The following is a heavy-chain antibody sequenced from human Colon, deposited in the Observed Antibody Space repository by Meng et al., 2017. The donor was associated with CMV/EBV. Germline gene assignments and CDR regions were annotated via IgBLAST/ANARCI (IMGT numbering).Heavy chain of an antibody. Sequence: QGQRVQAGAEMKKPGASVKVSCKTSGYTSTPDYIHWVRQAPGQGLEWMGWISLNDGRTSFAQKFQGRVTMTRDTSITTTYMELSRLTSDDTAIYYCTRDGTAAANERGYGYWGQGTLVTVSS. CDR1: GYTSTPDY. CDR2: ISLNDGRT. V-gene: IGHV1-2*02. D-gene: IGHD6-13*01. CDR3: TRDGTAAANERGYGY. J-gene: IGHJ4*02.